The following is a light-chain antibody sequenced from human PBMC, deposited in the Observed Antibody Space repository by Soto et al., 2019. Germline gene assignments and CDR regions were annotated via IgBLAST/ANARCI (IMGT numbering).Light chain of an antibody. CDR3: ASYTRTTTLV. J-gene: IGLJ2*01. CDR2: DVN. Sequence: QSALTQPASVSGSPGQSITISCTGTISEIGGYNFISWYQHHPGKAPKLVIYDVNNRPSGISYRFSGSKSGNTASLTISGLQAEDEADYYCASYTRTTTLVFGGGTKLTVL. V-gene: IGLV2-14*01. CDR1: ISEIGGYNF.